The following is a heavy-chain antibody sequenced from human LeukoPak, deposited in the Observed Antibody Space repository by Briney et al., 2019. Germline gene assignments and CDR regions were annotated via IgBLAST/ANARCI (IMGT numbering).Heavy chain of an antibody. CDR3: ARGAAGTGAADY. J-gene: IGHJ4*02. CDR1: GGSISTSSYY. D-gene: IGHD6-13*01. CDR2: IYYSGST. Sequence: SETLSLTCTVSGGSISTSSYYWGWIRQPPGKGLECIGNIYYSGSTYYNPSLKSRVTISVDTSKNQFSLKLSSVTAADTAVYYCARGAAGTGAADYWGQGTLVTVSS. V-gene: IGHV4-39*07.